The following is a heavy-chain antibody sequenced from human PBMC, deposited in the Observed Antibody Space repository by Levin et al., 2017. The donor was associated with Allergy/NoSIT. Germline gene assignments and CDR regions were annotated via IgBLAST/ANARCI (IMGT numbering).Heavy chain of an antibody. CDR1: GFTFTSSA. J-gene: IGHJ6*03. D-gene: IGHD2-2*01. CDR3: AAKGGSSYCSSTSCYDYYYYYMDV. CDR2: IVVGSGNT. V-gene: IGHV1-58*01. Sequence: ASVKVSCKASGFTFTSSAVQWVRQARGQRLEWIGWIVVGSGNTNYAQKFQERVTITRDMSTSTAYMELSSLRSEDTAVYYCAAKGGSSYCSSTSCYDYYYYYMDVWGKGTTVTVSS.